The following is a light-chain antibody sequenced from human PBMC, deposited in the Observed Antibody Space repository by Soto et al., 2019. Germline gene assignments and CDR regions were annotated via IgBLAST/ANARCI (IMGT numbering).Light chain of an antibody. Sequence: QPVLTQPPSVSGAPGQRVAISCTGSSSNIGAGYDVYWYQQPPGTAPKLLIYGNSNRPSGVPDRFSGSKSGTSASLAITGLQAEDEADYYCQSYDSRLSQGVFGTGTKLTVL. CDR1: SSNIGAGYD. CDR3: QSYDSRLSQGV. V-gene: IGLV1-40*01. CDR2: GNS. J-gene: IGLJ1*01.